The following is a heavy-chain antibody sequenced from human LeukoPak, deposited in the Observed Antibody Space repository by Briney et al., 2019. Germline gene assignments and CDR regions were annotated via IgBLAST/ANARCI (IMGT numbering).Heavy chain of an antibody. CDR1: GYTFTDHY. Sequence: ASVKVSCKASGYTFTDHYVHWVRQAPGQGLEWMGRINLDSGGTNFAQKFQGRVTMNRDTSISTAYMELSRLTSDDTAVFYCAINKDSSAVDYWGQGNLVTVSS. J-gene: IGHJ4*02. D-gene: IGHD6-6*01. CDR2: INLDSGGT. CDR3: AINKDSSAVDY. V-gene: IGHV1-2*06.